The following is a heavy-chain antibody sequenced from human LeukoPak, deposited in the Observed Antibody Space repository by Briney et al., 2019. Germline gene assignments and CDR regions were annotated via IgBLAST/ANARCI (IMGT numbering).Heavy chain of an antibody. Sequence: GGSLRLSCAASGFTFINYGMSWVRQAPGKGLEWVSTISRSGASRDYADSVKGRFTISRDNSKNTLYLQMNSLRAEDTAVYYCGRVSLWFGDSYMDVWGKGTTVTVSS. CDR3: GRVSLWFGDSYMDV. CDR2: ISRSGASR. V-gene: IGHV3-23*01. CDR1: GFTFINYG. D-gene: IGHD3-10*01. J-gene: IGHJ6*03.